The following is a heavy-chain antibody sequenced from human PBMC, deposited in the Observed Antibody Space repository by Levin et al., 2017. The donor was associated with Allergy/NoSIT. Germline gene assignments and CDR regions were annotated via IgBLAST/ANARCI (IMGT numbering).Heavy chain of an antibody. Sequence: GGSLRLSCAASGFTFSSYSMNWVRQAPGKGLEWVSSISSSSSYIYYADSVKGRFTISRDNAKNSLYLQMNSLRAEDTAVYYCARDVANLYSNEGPAFDSWGQGTMVTVSS. CDR1: GFTFSSYS. CDR3: ARDVANLYSNEGPAFDS. D-gene: IGHD4-11*01. J-gene: IGHJ3*02. CDR2: ISSSSSYI. V-gene: IGHV3-21*01.